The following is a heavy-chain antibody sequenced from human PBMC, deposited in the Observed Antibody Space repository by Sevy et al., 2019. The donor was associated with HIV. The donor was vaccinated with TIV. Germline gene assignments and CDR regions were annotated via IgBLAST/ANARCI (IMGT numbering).Heavy chain of an antibody. Sequence: ASVKVSCKASGGTFNSHAFSWVRQAPGQGLEWMGGIIPIFVTANYAQKFQGRVTIIADESTSTAYMELSSLRSEDTAVYYCARSRWQQLGHFYYYYYIEVWGKGTTVTVSS. D-gene: IGHD6-13*01. CDR1: GGTFNSHA. CDR3: ARSRWQQLGHFYYYYYIEV. CDR2: IIPIFVTA. J-gene: IGHJ6*03. V-gene: IGHV1-69*13.